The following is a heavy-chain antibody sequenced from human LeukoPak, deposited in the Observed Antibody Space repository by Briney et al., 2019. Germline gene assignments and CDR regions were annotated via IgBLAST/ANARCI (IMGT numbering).Heavy chain of an antibody. D-gene: IGHD1-26*01. CDR3: ARDGSGSYYEARWDYYYGMGV. V-gene: IGHV3-53*01. Sequence: PGGSLRLSCAASGFTVSSNYMSWVRQAPGKGLEWVSVIYSGGSTYYADSVKGRFTISRDNSKNTLYLQMNSLRAEDTAVYYCARDGSGSYYEARWDYYYGMGVWGQGTTVTVSS. CDR2: IYSGGST. J-gene: IGHJ6*02. CDR1: GFTVSSNY.